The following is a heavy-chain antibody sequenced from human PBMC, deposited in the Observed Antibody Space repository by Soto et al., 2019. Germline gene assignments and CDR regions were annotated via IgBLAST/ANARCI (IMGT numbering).Heavy chain of an antibody. V-gene: IGHV1-69*13. CDR2: IIPIFGTA. D-gene: IGHD3-10*01. J-gene: IGHJ4*02. Sequence: SVKVSCKASGGTFSSYAISWVRQAPGQGLEWMGGIIPIFGTANYAQKFQGRVTITADESTSTAYMELSSLRSEDTAVYYCARDLGEMATVKPRGFEYWGQGTLVTVSS. CDR1: GGTFSSYA. CDR3: ARDLGEMATVKPRGFEY.